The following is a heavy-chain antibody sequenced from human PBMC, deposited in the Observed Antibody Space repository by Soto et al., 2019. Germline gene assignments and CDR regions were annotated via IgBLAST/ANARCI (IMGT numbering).Heavy chain of an antibody. CDR1: GFTFSSYG. D-gene: IGHD2-21*02. J-gene: IGHJ4*02. CDR2: ISYDGSNK. CDR3: AKVMEYGGNSATFDY. V-gene: IGHV3-30*18. Sequence: HPGGSLRLSCAASGFTFSSYGMHWVRQAPGKGLEWVAVISYDGSNKYYADSVKGRFTISRDNSKNTLYLQMNSLRAEDTAVYYCAKVMEYGGNSATFDYWGQGTLVTVSS.